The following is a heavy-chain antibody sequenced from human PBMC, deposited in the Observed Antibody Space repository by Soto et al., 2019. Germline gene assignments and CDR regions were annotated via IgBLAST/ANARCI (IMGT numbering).Heavy chain of an antibody. CDR1: GFTFSSYA. CDR3: ATAEVDY. Sequence: SGGSLRLSCAASGFTFSSYAMSWVRQAPGEGPEWVSRMTGDGRTTQYADSVKGRFTASRDNAKSTLYLQMNSLRAEDTDVYYCATAEVDYWGRGTLVTVSS. J-gene: IGHJ4*02. CDR2: MTGDGRTT. V-gene: IGHV3-74*03.